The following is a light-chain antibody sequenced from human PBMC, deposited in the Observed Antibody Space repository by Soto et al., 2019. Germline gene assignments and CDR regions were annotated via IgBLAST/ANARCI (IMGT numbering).Light chain of an antibody. CDR1: QPISVY. V-gene: IGKV1-39*01. Sequence: DIQMTQSPSTLSASVGDRVTITCRASQPISVYLNGSQRKPGKAPQVLIYAAYTLQSGVPSRFSGSGSGAEFTLNISGLQTEDFATYYCQQSYKTPWTFGQGTKVEIK. CDR2: AAY. J-gene: IGKJ1*01. CDR3: QQSYKTPWT.